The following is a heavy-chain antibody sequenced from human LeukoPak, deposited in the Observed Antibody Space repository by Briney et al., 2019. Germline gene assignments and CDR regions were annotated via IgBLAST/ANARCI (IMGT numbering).Heavy chain of an antibody. CDR2: IKQDGSEK. CDR1: GFTFSSYW. J-gene: IGHJ5*02. CDR3: AKGGSNWYASWFDP. D-gene: IGHD6-13*01. V-gene: IGHV3-7*03. Sequence: GGSLRLSCAASGFTFSSYWMSWVRQAPGKGLEWVANIKQDGSEKYYVDSVKGRFTISRDNAKNSLYLQMNSLRAEDTAVYYCAKGGSNWYASWFDPWGQGILVTVSS.